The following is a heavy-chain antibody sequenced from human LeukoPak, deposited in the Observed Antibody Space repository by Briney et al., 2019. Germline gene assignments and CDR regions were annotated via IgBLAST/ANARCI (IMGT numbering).Heavy chain of an antibody. CDR1: GGSFSGYY. D-gene: IGHD5-12*01. CDR2: INHSGST. J-gene: IGHJ4*02. CDR3: ARGERSNVDIVATSPFVIFDY. Sequence: SETLSLTCAVYGGSFSGYYWSWIRQPPGKGLEWIGEINHSGSTNYNPSLKSRDTISVDTSKNQFSLKLSSVTAADTAVYYCARGERSNVDIVATSPFVIFDYWGQGTLVTVSS. V-gene: IGHV4-34*01.